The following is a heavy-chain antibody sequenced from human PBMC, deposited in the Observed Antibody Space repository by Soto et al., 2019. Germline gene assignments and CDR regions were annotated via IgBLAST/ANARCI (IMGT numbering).Heavy chain of an antibody. CDR2: INNGGSNA. J-gene: IGHJ4*02. CDR3: ARSMPHY. D-gene: IGHD2-2*01. CDR1: GFTFSNSW. Sequence: GGSLRLSCRGSGFTFSNSWMHWVRHTPGKGLMWVSRINNGGSNAAYADSVKGRFTISRDNAKNSLYLQMNSLRAEDTAVYYCARSMPHYWGQGTLVTVSS. V-gene: IGHV3-74*01.